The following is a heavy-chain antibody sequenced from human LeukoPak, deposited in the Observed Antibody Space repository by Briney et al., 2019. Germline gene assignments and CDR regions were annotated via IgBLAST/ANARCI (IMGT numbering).Heavy chain of an antibody. Sequence: SETLSLACTVSGGSISSYYWSWIRQPAGKGLEWIGRTYTSGSINYNPSLKSRVTMSVDTSKNQFSLKLSSVTAADTAVYYCVRGGYYYGPTDWGQGTLVTVSS. CDR2: TYTSGSI. V-gene: IGHV4-4*07. CDR1: GGSISSYY. D-gene: IGHD3-10*01. CDR3: VRGGYYYGPTD. J-gene: IGHJ4*02.